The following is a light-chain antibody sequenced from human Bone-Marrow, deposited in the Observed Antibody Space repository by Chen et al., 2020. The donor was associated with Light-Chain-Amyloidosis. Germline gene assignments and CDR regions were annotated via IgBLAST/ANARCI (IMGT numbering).Light chain of an antibody. CDR3: QSADSSGTYEVI. J-gene: IGLJ2*01. CDR1: ELPTKY. Sequence: SYDLTQQPSVSVSPGQTARITCSGEELPTKYAYWYQQKPGQAPVLVIHRDTERPSGISERVSGSSSGTTATLTISGVQAEDEADDHCQSADSSGTYEVIFGGGTKLTVL. CDR2: RDT. V-gene: IGLV3-25*03.